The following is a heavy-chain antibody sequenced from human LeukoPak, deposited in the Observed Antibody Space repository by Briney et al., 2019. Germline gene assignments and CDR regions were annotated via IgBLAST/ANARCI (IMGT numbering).Heavy chain of an antibody. CDR3: ARGHYYGSGTPWYFDL. CDR2: IYHSGST. Sequence: PSETLSLTCAVSGGSISSGGYSWRWIRQPPGKGLEWIVYIYHSGSTYYNPSLKSRVTISVDRSKNQFSLKLSSVTAADTAVYYCARGHYYGSGTPWYFDLWGRGTLVTVSS. D-gene: IGHD3-10*01. V-gene: IGHV4-30-2*01. J-gene: IGHJ2*01. CDR1: GGSISSGGYS.